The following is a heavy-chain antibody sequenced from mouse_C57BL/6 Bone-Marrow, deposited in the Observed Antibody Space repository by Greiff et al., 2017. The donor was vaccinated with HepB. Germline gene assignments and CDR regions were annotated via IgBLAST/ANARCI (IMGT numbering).Heavy chain of an antibody. CDR3: AWGVTSAWFAY. Sequence: QVQLQQPGAELVRPGSSVKLSCKASGYTFTSYWMHWVKQRPIQGLEWIGNIDPSDSETHYNQKFKDKATLTVDKSSSTAYMQISSLTSEDSAVYYCAWGVTSAWFAYWGQGTLVTVSA. J-gene: IGHJ3*01. CDR2: IDPSDSET. V-gene: IGHV1-52*01. CDR1: GYTFTSYW. D-gene: IGHD2-2*01.